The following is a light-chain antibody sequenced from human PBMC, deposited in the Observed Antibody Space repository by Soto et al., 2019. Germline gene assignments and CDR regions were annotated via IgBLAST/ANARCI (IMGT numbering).Light chain of an antibody. J-gene: IGLJ2*01. CDR2: DVT. V-gene: IGLV2-14*03. CDR1: SSDVGGSDY. CDR3: CSSTSTSTLLV. Sequence: QSALTQPASVSGSPGQSITISCTGTSSDVGGSDYVSWYQQHPGKAPTLIIYDVTSRPSGVSYRFSGSKSANTASLTISALQVEEEADYFCCSSTSTSTLLVFGGGTKLTVL.